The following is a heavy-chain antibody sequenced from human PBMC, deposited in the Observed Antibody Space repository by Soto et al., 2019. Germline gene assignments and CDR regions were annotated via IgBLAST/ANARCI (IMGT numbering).Heavy chain of an antibody. CDR2: IYYSGST. CDR1: GGSVSSGSYY. CDR3: ERDHRITIFGVAHHYYYGMDV. V-gene: IGHV4-61*01. D-gene: IGHD3-3*01. J-gene: IGHJ6*02. Sequence: SESLSLICTVSGGSVSSGSYYWSWIRQPPGKGLEWIGYIYYSGSTNYNPSLKSRVTISVDTSKNQFSLKLSSVTAADTAVYYCERDHRITIFGVAHHYYYGMDVWGQGTTVTVSS.